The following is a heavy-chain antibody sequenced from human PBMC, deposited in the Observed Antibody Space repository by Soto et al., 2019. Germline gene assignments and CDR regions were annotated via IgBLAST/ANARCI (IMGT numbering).Heavy chain of an antibody. J-gene: IGHJ4*02. D-gene: IGHD3-10*01. CDR3: ARGLVGLLWFVESFDY. CDR2: ISYDGSNK. CDR1: RIPFSSXA. Sequence: LXPXCAASRIPFSSXAMHWVCQAPGKGLEWVEVISYDGSNKYYADSVKGRFTISRDNSKKTLYLQMNSLRPEDTAVYYCARGLVGLLWFVESFDYWGQGTLVTVA. V-gene: IGHV3-30-3*01.